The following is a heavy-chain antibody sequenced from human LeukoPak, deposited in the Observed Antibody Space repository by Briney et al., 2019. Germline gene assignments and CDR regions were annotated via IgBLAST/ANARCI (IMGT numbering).Heavy chain of an antibody. CDR1: GLTFSSYA. V-gene: IGHV3-23*01. J-gene: IGHJ4*02. CDR2: ISGSGGST. Sequence: GGSLRLSCVASGLTFSSYAMSWVRQAPGKGLEWVSTISGSGGSTYYADSVKGRFTISGDNAKNSLYLQMNSLRVEDTAVYYCARDGRPLDYWGQGTLVTVSS. CDR3: ARDGRPLDY.